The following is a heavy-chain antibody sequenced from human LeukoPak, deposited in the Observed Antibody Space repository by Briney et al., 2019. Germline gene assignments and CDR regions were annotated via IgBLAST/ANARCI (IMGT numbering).Heavy chain of an antibody. Sequence: PGVSLRLSCAASGFTFSSFWMHWVRQAPGKGLEGVSALTGRDGSNYYAAPVKGRFTITSNNSNNTPYLKMNSLRAEDTTVYYCAKDHVRVVVVPAFRFHPWGQGTLVTVSS. CDR3: AKDHVRVVVVPAFRFHP. CDR1: GFTFSSFW. J-gene: IGHJ5*02. CDR2: LTGRDGSN. V-gene: IGHV3-23*01. D-gene: IGHD2-2*01.